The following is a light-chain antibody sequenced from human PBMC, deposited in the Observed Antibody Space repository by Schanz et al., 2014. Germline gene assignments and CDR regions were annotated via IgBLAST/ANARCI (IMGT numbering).Light chain of an antibody. CDR3: QQSYSTPRT. Sequence: EIVMTQSPATLSVSPGESATLSCRASQSVSSNLAWYQQKPGQAPRLLIYGASTRATGIPARFSGSGSGTDFTLTISSLQSEDFATYYCQQSYSTPRTFGPGTKVDIK. V-gene: IGKV3-15*01. CDR2: GAS. CDR1: QSVSSN. J-gene: IGKJ3*01.